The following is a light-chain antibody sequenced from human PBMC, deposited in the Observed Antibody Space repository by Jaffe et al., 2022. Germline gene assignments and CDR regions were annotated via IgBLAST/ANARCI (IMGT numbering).Light chain of an antibody. CDR1: QSISSY. CDR3: QQYYSFPYT. Sequence: AIRMTQSPSSLSASTGDRVTITCRASQSISSYLAWYQQKPGRAPKLLINAASTLQSGVPSRFSGSGSGTDFTLTITYLQSEDFATYYCQQYYSFPYTFGQGTKLQIK. J-gene: IGKJ2*01. CDR2: AAS. V-gene: IGKV1-8*01.